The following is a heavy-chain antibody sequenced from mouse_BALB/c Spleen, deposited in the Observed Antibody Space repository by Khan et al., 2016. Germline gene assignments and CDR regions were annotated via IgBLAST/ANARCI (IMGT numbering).Heavy chain of an antibody. Sequence: QVRLQQSGAELARPGASVKMSCKASGYTFTIYTMHWVKQRPGQGLEWIGYINPSSGYTTYNQKFKDKATLTADKSSSTAYIQLSSLTSEDSAVYYCARSRRMEDNYFFDYWGQGTTLTVSS. CDR2: INPSSGYT. CDR1: GYTFTIYT. D-gene: IGHD1-3*01. CDR3: ARSRRMEDNYFFDY. J-gene: IGHJ2*01. V-gene: IGHV1-4*01.